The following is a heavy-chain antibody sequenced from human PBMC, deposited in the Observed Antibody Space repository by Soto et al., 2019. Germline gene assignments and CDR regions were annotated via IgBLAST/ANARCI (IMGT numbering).Heavy chain of an antibody. CDR2: ISGSGGST. J-gene: IGHJ4*02. Sequence: EVQLLESGGGLVQPGGSLRLSCAASGFTFSSYAMSWVRQAPGKGLEWVSAISGSGGSTYYADSVKGRFTISRDNSKNTLNLQMNSLRAEDTAVYYCAREDGIAVAGTGFDYWGQGTLVTVSS. CDR3: AREDGIAVAGTGFDY. CDR1: GFTFSSYA. V-gene: IGHV3-23*01. D-gene: IGHD6-19*01.